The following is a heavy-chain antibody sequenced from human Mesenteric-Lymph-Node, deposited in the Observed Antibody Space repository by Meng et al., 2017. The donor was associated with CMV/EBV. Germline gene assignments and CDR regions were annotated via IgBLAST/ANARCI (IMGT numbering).Heavy chain of an antibody. V-gene: IGHV4-34*01. CDR1: GGSFSGYY. D-gene: IGHD2-15*01. CDR3: ARGSDIPVNNY. Sequence: QQQLQPWGAGLLKPSETLSLTCAVYGGSFSGYYWSWIRQPPGKGLEWIGEINHSGVPNYNPSLKSRVTISLDRSKNQFSLKLSSVTAEDTAVYYCARGSDIPVNNYWGQGTLVTVSS. J-gene: IGHJ4*02. CDR2: INHSGVP.